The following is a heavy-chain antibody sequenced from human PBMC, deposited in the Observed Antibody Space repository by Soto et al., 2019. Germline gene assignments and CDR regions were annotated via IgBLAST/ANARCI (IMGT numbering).Heavy chain of an antibody. CDR1: GFTFSSYA. D-gene: IGHD3-22*01. J-gene: IGHJ3*02. Sequence: GGSLRLSCAASGFTFSSYAMSWVRQAPGKGLEWVSAISGSGGSTYYADSVKGRFTISRDNSKNTVHLQLDSLRAEDTAVYFCARAPLGNYYDSSGHDAFDIWGQGTMVTVSS. CDR2: ISGSGGST. CDR3: ARAPLGNYYDSSGHDAFDI. V-gene: IGHV3-23*01.